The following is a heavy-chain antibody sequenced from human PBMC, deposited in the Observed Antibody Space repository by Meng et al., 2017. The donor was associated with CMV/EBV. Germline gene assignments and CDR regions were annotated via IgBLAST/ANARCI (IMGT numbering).Heavy chain of an antibody. Sequence: ASVKVSCKASGYTFTGYYMHWVRQVPGQGLEWMGCINPNSGGTRYAQKFQGRVTMTRDMSINTGYMELSRLRLDDTAIYYCARAGVAGWGQGTLVTVSS. J-gene: IGHJ4*02. CDR3: ARAGVAG. D-gene: IGHD2-8*01. V-gene: IGHV1-2*02. CDR2: INPNSGGT. CDR1: GYTFTGYY.